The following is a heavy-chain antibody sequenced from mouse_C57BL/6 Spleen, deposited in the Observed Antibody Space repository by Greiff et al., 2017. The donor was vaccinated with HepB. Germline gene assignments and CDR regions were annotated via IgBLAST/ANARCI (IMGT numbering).Heavy chain of an antibody. CDR3: ARGGSGYPFAY. CDR2: ISYDGSN. CDR1: GYSITSGYY. V-gene: IGHV3-6*01. J-gene: IGHJ3*01. D-gene: IGHD3-2*02. Sequence: EVHLVESGPGLVKPSQSLSLTCSVTGYSITSGYYWNWIRQFPGNKLEWMGYISYDGSNNYNPSLKNRISITRDTSKNQFFLKLNSVTTEDTATYYCARGGSGYPFAYWGQGTLVTVSA.